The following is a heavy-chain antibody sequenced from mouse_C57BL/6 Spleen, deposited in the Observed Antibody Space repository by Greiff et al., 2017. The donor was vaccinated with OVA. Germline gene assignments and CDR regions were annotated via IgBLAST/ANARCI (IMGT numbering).Heavy chain of an antibody. CDR1: GYSITSGYY. J-gene: IGHJ2*01. CDR3: ARDYGYDGYYFDY. CDR2: ISYDGSN. Sequence: EVKLQESGPGLVKPSQSLSLTCSVTGYSITSGYYWNWIRQFPGNKLEWMGYISYDGSNNYNPSLKNRISITRDTSKNQFFLKLNSVTTEDTATYYCARDYGYDGYYFDYWGQGTTLTVSS. V-gene: IGHV3-6*01. D-gene: IGHD2-2*01.